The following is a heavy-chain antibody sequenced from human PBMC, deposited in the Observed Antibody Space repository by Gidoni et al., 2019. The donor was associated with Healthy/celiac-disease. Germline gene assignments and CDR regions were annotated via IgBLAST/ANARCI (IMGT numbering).Heavy chain of an antibody. J-gene: IGHJ4*02. D-gene: IGHD3-3*02. CDR1: GSTFDDYA. CDR2: ISLNSGSI. V-gene: IGHV3-9*01. CDR3: ALSIASLLFDY. Sequence: DVELVEDGGGMVQPGRYLRLHRDHSGSTFDDYAMHCVRQAPGKGLDCVSGISLNSGSIVYADSVMVRLTISRANATHSLYLQLSSLIADYTAFFYCALSIASLLFDYWCQGTLVTVSS.